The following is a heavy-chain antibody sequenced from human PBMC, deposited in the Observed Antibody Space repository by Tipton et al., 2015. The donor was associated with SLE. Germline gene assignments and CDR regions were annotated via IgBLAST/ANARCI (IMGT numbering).Heavy chain of an antibody. CDR1: GGSISSSY. CDR3: ARGAKERITLVRVRPYYFDY. D-gene: IGHD3-10*01. V-gene: IGHV4-4*07. Sequence: TLSLTCTVSGGSISSSYWGWIRQPAEKGLEWIGRIYTGGNTKYNPSLESRVTLSVDASKDQFSLKLSSVTAADTAVYYCARGAKERITLVRVRPYYFDYWGQGSLVTVSS. CDR2: IYTGGNT. J-gene: IGHJ4*03.